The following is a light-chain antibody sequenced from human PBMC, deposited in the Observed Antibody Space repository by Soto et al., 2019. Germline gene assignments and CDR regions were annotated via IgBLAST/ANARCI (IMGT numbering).Light chain of an antibody. J-gene: IGLJ1*01. CDR2: DVS. CDR1: SSDVGSHNR. Sequence: QSALTQPPSVSGSPGQSVTISCTGSSSDVGSHNRVSWYQQPPGTAPKPMIYDVSNRPSGVPDRFSGSKSGNTASLTISGLQAEDEADYYCSSYTSISPHVFVPLSKVTDL. CDR3: SSYTSISPHV. V-gene: IGLV2-18*02.